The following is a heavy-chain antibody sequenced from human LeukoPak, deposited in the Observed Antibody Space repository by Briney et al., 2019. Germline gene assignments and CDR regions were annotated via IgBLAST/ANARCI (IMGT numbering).Heavy chain of an antibody. J-gene: IGHJ2*01. Sequence: ASVKVSCKASGYTFTSYYMHWVRQAPGQGLEWMGIINPSGGSTSYAQKFQRRVTMTRDTSTSTVYMELSSLRSEDTAVYYCARDLGLSGSYPYWYFDLWGRGTLVTVSS. D-gene: IGHD1-26*01. CDR2: INPSGGST. CDR3: ARDLGLSGSYPYWYFDL. V-gene: IGHV1-46*01. CDR1: GYTFTSYY.